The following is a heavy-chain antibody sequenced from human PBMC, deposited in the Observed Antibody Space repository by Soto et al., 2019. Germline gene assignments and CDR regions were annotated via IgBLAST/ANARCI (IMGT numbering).Heavy chain of an antibody. D-gene: IGHD6-19*01. Sequence: SETLSLTCFVSGYSITAGEYYWSWIRHHPGEGLEWIGSFYSSGSIIYNPSLRSRVSISGDTSSNQFSMSLTSVTAADTARYYCARMYSSGSGWFHPWGQGTLVTVSS. J-gene: IGHJ5*02. CDR1: GYSITAGEYY. V-gene: IGHV4-30-4*01. CDR2: FYSSGSI. CDR3: ARMYSSGSGWFHP.